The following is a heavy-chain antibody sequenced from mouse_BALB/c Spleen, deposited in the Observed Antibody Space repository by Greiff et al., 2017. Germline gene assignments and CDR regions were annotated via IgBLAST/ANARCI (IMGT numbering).Heavy chain of an antibody. Sequence: VKLQESGAELVRPGASVTLSCKASGYTFTDSAMHWVKQTPVHGLEWIGAIDPETGGTAYNQKFKGKATLTADKSSSTAYMELRSLTSEDSAVYYCTRTLFAYWGEGSLVTVSA. CDR2: IDPETGGT. V-gene: IGHV1-15*01. CDR3: TRTLFAY. J-gene: IGHJ3*01. CDR1: GYTFTDSA.